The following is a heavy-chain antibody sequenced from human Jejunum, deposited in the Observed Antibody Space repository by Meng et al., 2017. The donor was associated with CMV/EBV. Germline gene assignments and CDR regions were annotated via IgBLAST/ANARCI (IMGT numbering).Heavy chain of an antibody. V-gene: IGHV3-11*01. Sequence: FTFSDYSMTWIRQAPGKGLEWVAYISSGSITIYYADSVKGRFTISRDNAESSLFLEMNNLRAEDTALYYCARDLGPCYSGSSSTFDYWGQGTLVTVSS. CDR1: FTFSDYS. CDR3: ARDLGPCYSGSSSTFDY. CDR2: ISSGSITI. D-gene: IGHD1-26*01. J-gene: IGHJ4*02.